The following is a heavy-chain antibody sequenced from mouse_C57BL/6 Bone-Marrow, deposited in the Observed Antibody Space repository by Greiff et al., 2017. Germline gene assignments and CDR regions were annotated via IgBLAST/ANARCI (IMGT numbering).Heavy chain of an antibody. V-gene: IGHV1-81*01. CDR2: IYPRSGNT. D-gene: IGHD1-1*01. Sequence: QVQLQQSGVELARPGASVKLSCKASGYTFTSYGISWVKQRTGQGLEWIGEIYPRSGNTYYNEKFKGKATLTADKSSSTAYMELRSLTSEDSAVYFCAREDYYGYFDYWGQGTTLTVSS. J-gene: IGHJ2*01. CDR3: AREDYYGYFDY. CDR1: GYTFTSYG.